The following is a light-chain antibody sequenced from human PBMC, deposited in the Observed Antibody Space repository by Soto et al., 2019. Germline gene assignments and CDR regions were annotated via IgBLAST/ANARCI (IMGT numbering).Light chain of an antibody. J-gene: IGLJ1*01. V-gene: IGLV2-14*03. Sequence: QSALTQPASVSGSPGQSITISCTGTSSDVGGYNYVSWYQHHPGKAPKLIIYDVSNRPSGVSIRFSASKSDSTASLTISGLQPEDEADYHCSSYTTSNTRQIVFGTGTKVTVL. CDR2: DVS. CDR3: SSYTTSNTRQIV. CDR1: SSDVGGYNY.